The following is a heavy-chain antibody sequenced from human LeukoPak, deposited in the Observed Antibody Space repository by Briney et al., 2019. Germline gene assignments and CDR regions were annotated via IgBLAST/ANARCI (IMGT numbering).Heavy chain of an antibody. J-gene: IGHJ3*02. V-gene: IGHV3-23*01. D-gene: IGHD5-24*01. CDR2: SGSGGST. Sequence: PGGSLRLSCAASGFTFSSYAMSWVRQAPGKGLEWVSTSGSGGSTDYADSVKGRFTISRDNSKNTLYLQMDSVGAEDTAEYYCARVSRRDGYNWDAFDIWGLGTKVTVSS. CDR3: ARVSRRDGYNWDAFDI. CDR1: GFTFSSYA.